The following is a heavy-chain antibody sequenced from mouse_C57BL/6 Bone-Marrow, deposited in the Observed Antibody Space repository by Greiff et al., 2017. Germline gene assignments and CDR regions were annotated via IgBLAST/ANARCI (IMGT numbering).Heavy chain of an antibody. D-gene: IGHD2-4*01. CDR2: IDPENGDT. V-gene: IGHV14-4*01. CDR3: LYYDYEAWFAY. Sequence: EVQLQQSGAALVRPGASVKLSCTASGFNIKDDYMHWVKQRPEQGLEWIGWIDPENGDTESASKFKGKATITADTSSNTAYLQLNSLTSAATAVYYCLYYDYEAWFAYWGQGTLVTGSA. J-gene: IGHJ3*01. CDR1: GFNIKDDY.